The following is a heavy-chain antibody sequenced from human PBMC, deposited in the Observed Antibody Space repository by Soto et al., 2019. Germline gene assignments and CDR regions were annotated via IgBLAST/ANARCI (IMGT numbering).Heavy chain of an antibody. D-gene: IGHD2-15*01. V-gene: IGHV3-74*01. CDR3: ARSDGKLFSCSGGSCYSGPIDY. CDR1: GFTFSSYW. J-gene: IGHJ4*02. Sequence: GGSLRLSCAASGFTFSSYWMHWVRQAPGKGLVWVSRINSDGSSTSYADSVKGRFTISRDNAKNTLYLQMNSLRAEDTAVYYCARSDGKLFSCSGGSCYSGPIDYWGQGTLVTVSS. CDR2: INSDGSST.